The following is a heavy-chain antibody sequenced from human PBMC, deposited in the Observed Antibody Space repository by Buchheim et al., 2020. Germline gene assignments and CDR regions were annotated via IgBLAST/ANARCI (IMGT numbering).Heavy chain of an antibody. V-gene: IGHV3-66*02. Sequence: EVQLVESGGGLVQPGGSLRLSCAASGFTVSSNYMSWVRQAPGKGLEWVSVIYSGGSTYYADSVKGRFTISRDNSKNTPYLQMNSLRAEDTAVYYCARDRGFEVSLTDYYYGMDVWGQGTT. CDR3: ARDRGFEVSLTDYYYGMDV. J-gene: IGHJ6*02. D-gene: IGHD2-15*01. CDR1: GFTVSSNY. CDR2: IYSGGST.